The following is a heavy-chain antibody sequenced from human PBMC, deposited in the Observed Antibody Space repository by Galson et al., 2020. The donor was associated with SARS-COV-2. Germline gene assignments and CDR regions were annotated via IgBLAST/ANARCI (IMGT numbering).Heavy chain of an antibody. D-gene: IGHD6-19*01. V-gene: IGHV3-11*01. CDR1: GFTFSDYY. CDR3: ARDLVIAVAGTPAKQADAFDI. Sequence: GESLKISCAASGFTFSDYYMSWIRQAPGKGLEWVSYISSSGSTIYYADSVKGRFTISRDNAKNSLYLQMNSLRAEDTAVYYCARDLVIAVAGTPAKQADAFDIWGQGTMVTVSS. J-gene: IGHJ3*02. CDR2: ISSSGSTI.